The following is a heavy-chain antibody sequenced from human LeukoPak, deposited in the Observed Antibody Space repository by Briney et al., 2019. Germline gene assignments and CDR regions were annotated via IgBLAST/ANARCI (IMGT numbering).Heavy chain of an antibody. CDR3: ARGVYIAAAQYTY. J-gene: IGHJ4*02. D-gene: IGHD6-13*01. CDR2: IYYSGTT. V-gene: IGHV4-59*01. CDR1: GGSISSYY. Sequence: PSETLSLTCTVSGGSISSYYWSWIRQPPGKGLEWIGYIYYSGTTNYNPSLKSRVTISVDTSKNQFSLKLSSVTAADTAVYYCARGVYIAAAQYTYWGQGTLVTVSS.